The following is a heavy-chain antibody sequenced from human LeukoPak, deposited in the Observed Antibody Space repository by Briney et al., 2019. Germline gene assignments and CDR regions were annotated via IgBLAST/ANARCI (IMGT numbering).Heavy chain of an antibody. D-gene: IGHD6-6*01. CDR3: AKDGSSSLNNWFDP. CDR1: GFTFDDYA. J-gene: IGHJ5*02. V-gene: IGHV3-9*01. Sequence: GRSLRLSCAASGFTFDDYAMHWVRQAPGKGLEWVSGISWNGGSIGYADSVKGRFTISRDNAKNSLYLQMNSLRAEDTALYYCAKDGSSSLNNWFDPWGQGTLVTVSS. CDR2: ISWNGGSI.